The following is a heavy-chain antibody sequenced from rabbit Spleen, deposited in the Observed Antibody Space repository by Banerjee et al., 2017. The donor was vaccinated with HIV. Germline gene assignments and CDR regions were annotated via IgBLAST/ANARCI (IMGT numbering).Heavy chain of an antibody. D-gene: IGHD3-1*01. CDR1: GFPFSSAYY. Sequence: QEQLEESGGGLVKPEGSLTLTCKASGFPFSSAYYVSWVRQAPGKGLEWIGCIGTGSGDSWYATWAKGRFSISKTSSTTVDLKMTSLTVADTATYFCVKDVPGNLWGPGTLVTVS. J-gene: IGHJ4*01. V-gene: IGHV1S45*01. CDR2: IGTGSGDS. CDR3: VKDVPGNL.